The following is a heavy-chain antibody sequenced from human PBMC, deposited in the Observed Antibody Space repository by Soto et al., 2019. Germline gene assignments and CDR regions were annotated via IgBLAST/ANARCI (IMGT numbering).Heavy chain of an antibody. CDR1: DGSISSSSYY. CDR2: IYYSGNT. V-gene: IGHV4-39*01. Sequence: LSLTCTVSDGSISSSSYYWGWIRQSPGKGLEWIGSIYYSGNTYYNPSLKSRVTISVDTSKNQFSLKLSSVTAADTAVYYCASVVGAITRFDYWGQGTLVTVSS. CDR3: ASVVGAITRFDY. D-gene: IGHD1-26*01. J-gene: IGHJ4*02.